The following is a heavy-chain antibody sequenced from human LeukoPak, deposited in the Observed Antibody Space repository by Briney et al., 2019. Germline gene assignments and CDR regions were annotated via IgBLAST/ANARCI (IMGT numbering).Heavy chain of an antibody. Sequence: ASVKVSCKASGYTFTSYGISWVRQAPGQGLEWMGWISAYNGNTNYAQKLQGRVTMTTDTSTSTAYMELRSLRSDDTAVYYCARVLGSGWSGYYYYMDVWGKGTTVTVSS. CDR2: ISAYNGNT. CDR3: ARVLGSGWSGYYYYMDV. J-gene: IGHJ6*03. CDR1: GYTFTSYG. V-gene: IGHV1-18*01. D-gene: IGHD6-19*01.